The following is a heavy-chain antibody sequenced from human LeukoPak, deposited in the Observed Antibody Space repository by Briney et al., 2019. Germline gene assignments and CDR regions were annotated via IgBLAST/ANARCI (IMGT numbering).Heavy chain of an antibody. J-gene: IGHJ3*02. V-gene: IGHV1-69*04. Sequence: SVKVSCKASGDTFSSYAISWVRQAPGQGLEWMGRIIPILGIANYAQKFQGRVTITADKSTSTAYMELSSLRSEDTAVYYCARAGRLLDAFDIWGQGTMVTVSS. CDR3: ARAGRLLDAFDI. CDR2: IIPILGIA. CDR1: GDTFSSYA. D-gene: IGHD3-10*01.